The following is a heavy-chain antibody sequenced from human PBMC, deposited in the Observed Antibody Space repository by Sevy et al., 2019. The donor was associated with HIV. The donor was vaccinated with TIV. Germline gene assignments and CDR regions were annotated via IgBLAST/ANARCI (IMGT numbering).Heavy chain of an antibody. CDR3: VRAVAADGSF. V-gene: IGHV3-7*01. Sequence: GGSLRLTCAASGFSLNTYWMSWVRQAPGKGLEWVANIKHDGSVTYYVDSVKGRFTISRDNARNFLYLQMNSLRAEDTARYYCVRAVAADGSFWVQGTLVTVSS. D-gene: IGHD6-13*01. J-gene: IGHJ4*02. CDR2: IKHDGSVT. CDR1: GFSLNTYW.